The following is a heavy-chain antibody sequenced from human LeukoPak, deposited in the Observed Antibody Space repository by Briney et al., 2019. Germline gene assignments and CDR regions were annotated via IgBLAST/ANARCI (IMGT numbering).Heavy chain of an antibody. V-gene: IGHV3-23*01. CDR3: GEGH. J-gene: IGHJ4*02. CDR2: ISGSGDKT. Sequence: PGGSLRLSCAASGSTFSNFAMIWVRQAPGKGVEWVSAISGSGDKTHYADSVKGRFTISRDNSKSVLYMQLNNLRLEDTAVYYCGEGHWGRGTLVTVSS. CDR1: GSTFSNFA.